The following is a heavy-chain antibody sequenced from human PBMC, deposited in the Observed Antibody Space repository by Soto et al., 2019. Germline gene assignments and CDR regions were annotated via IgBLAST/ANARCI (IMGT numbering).Heavy chain of an antibody. CDR2: ISGSGGST. CDR3: AKDPSVAGKRYYYYGMDV. D-gene: IGHD6-19*01. V-gene: IGHV3-23*01. CDR1: GFTFSSYA. J-gene: IGHJ6*02. Sequence: SLRLSCAASGFTFSSYAMSWVRQSPGKGLEWVSAISGSGGSTYYADSVKGRFTISRDNSKNTLYLQMNSLRAEDTAVYYCAKDPSVAGKRYYYYGMDVWGQGTTVTVSS.